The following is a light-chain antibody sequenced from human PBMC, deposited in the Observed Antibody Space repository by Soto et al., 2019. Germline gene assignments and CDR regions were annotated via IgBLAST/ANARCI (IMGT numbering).Light chain of an antibody. J-gene: IGKJ4*01. CDR2: ASS. CDR3: QQLNTYPVT. Sequence: DIQMTQSPSSLSASVGDRVTITCRASGTISVYLAWYRHKPGKVPERLIYASSILQSGVPSRFSGSRDGTEFTLTISSLQPEDVATYYCQQLNTYPVTFGGGTKVEIK. V-gene: IGKV1-27*01. CDR1: GTISVY.